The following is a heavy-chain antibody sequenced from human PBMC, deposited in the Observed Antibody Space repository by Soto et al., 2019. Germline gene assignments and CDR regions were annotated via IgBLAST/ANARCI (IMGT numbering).Heavy chain of an antibody. V-gene: IGHV1-69*13. D-gene: IGHD6-13*01. J-gene: IGHJ6*02. Sequence: ASVKVSCKASGGTFSSYAISWVRQAPGQGLEWMGGIIPIFGTANYAQKFQGRVTITADESTSTAYMELSSLRSEDTAVYYCARDGYSSSPGWYYGMDVWGQGTTVTVSS. CDR2: IIPIFGTA. CDR1: GGTFSSYA. CDR3: ARDGYSSSPGWYYGMDV.